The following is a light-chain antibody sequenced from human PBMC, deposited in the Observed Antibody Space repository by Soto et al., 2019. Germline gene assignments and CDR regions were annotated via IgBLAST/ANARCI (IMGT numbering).Light chain of an antibody. Sequence: EIVLTQSPATLSLSPGERASLSCRASQSISNYLAWYQQKPGQAPRLLIYDASNRDTGIPARFTGRGSGTEFTLTISSLQSEDSAVYFCQQYNDWPPITFGGGTKVDIK. CDR2: DAS. V-gene: IGKV3D-15*01. CDR3: QQYNDWPPIT. J-gene: IGKJ4*01. CDR1: QSISNY.